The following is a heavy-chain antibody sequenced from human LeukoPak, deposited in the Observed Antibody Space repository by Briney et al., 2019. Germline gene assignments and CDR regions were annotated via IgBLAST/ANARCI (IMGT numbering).Heavy chain of an antibody. D-gene: IGHD5-18*01. CDR3: ARDTVDTAMVQH. J-gene: IGHJ1*01. CDR2: IYYSGST. Sequence: PQTLSLTCTVSGGSISSGDYYWSWIRQPPGKGLEWIGYIYYSGSTYYNPSLKSRVSISLDTSKNQFSLKLSSVTAADTAVYYCARDTVDTAMVQHWGQGTLVTVSS. CDR1: GGSISSGDYY. V-gene: IGHV4-30-4*08.